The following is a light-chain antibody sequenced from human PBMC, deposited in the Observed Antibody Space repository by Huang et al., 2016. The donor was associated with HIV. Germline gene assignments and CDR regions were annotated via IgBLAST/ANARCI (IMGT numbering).Light chain of an antibody. CDR3: QQSDRTSWT. CDR2: AAS. J-gene: IGKJ1*01. V-gene: IGKV1-39*01. Sequence: DIQMTQSPSSLSASVGDRVTINCRTSQTISSHLNWYQHKPGKAPKLLIYAASSLQSGVPSRFSGSGSGTDFTLTISNQQPEDFATYYCQQSDRTSWTFGQGTKVEIK. CDR1: QTISSH.